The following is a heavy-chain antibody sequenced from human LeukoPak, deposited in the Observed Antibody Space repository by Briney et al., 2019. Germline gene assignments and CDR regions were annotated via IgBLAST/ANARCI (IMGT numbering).Heavy chain of an antibody. CDR1: GYTFTGYY. CDR2: INPNSGGT. CDR3: ARAASIAARYYYYYGMDV. V-gene: IGHV1-2*02. D-gene: IGHD6-6*01. J-gene: IGHJ6*02. Sequence: ASVKVSCKASGYTFTGYYMHWVRQAPGQGLEWMVWINPNSGGTNYAQKFQGRVTMTRDTSISTAYMELSRLRSDDTAVSYCARAASIAARYYYYYGMDVWGQGTTVTVSS.